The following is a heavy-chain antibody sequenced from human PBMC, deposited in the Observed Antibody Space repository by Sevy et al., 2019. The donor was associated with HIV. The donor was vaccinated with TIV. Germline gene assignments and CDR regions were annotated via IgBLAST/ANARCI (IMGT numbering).Heavy chain of an antibody. D-gene: IGHD3-10*01. CDR3: ARVSGGY. V-gene: IGHV1-8*01. CDR2: LNPNRGKT. CDR1: GYTLTSYD. J-gene: IGHJ4*02. Sequence: ASVKVSYKASGYTLTSYDINWVRQATGQGLGWMGWLNPNRGKTGYAQKFQGRVTMTRNTSIRKAYMGVGSLRSEDTAVYYCARVSGGYWDQGTRVTVSS.